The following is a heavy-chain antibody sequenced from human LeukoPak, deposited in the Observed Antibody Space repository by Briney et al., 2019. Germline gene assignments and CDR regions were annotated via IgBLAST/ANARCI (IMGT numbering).Heavy chain of an antibody. Sequence: ETLSLTCAVSGGSISSSNWWSWVRQAPGKGLEWVSAISGSGGSTYYADSVKGRFTISRDNSKNTLYLQMNSLRAEDTAVYYCAKEGAYCGGDCRPAGFDYWGQGTLVTVSS. CDR2: ISGSGGST. CDR1: GGSISSSN. CDR3: AKEGAYCGGDCRPAGFDY. V-gene: IGHV3-23*01. D-gene: IGHD2-21*02. J-gene: IGHJ4*02.